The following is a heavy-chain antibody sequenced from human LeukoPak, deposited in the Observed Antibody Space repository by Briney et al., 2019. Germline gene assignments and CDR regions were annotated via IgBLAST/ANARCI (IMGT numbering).Heavy chain of an antibody. J-gene: IGHJ6*03. CDR3: ARSAPYDILKYYYMDV. V-gene: IGHV1-69*05. CDR2: IIPIFGTA. Sequence: SVKVSCKASGGTFSSYAISWVRQAPGQGLEWMGRIIPIFGTANYAQKFQGGVTITTDESTSTAYMELSSLRSEDTAVYYCARSAPYDILKYYYMDVWGKGTTVTVSS. D-gene: IGHD3-9*01. CDR1: GGTFSSYA.